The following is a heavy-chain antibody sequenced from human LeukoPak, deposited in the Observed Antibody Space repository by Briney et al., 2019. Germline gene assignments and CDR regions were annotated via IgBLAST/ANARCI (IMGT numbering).Heavy chain of an antibody. J-gene: IGHJ4*02. D-gene: IGHD5-24*01. V-gene: IGHV3-66*01. CDR1: GFTVSSNF. Sequence: PGGSLRLSCVVSGFTVSSNFVNWVRQAPGRGLEWVSVIYSDGTTFYADSVKGRVTISREHSKNILSLQMNSLRAEDTAVYYCARGRDGFNDYDYWGQGTLVTVSS. CDR3: ARGRDGFNDYDY. CDR2: IYSDGTT.